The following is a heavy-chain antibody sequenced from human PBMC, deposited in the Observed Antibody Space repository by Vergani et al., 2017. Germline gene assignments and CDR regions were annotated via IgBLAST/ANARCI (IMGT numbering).Heavy chain of an antibody. CDR2: IHPIGDST. CDR3: ASGGYNDALDL. J-gene: IGHJ3*01. V-gene: IGHV1-46*03. Sequence: QVHLVQSAAEVKRPGASVKVSCTTSGNTFITYYTHWVRQAPGQGLEWMGEIHPIGDSTSYAQQFEGRITMTRDTSTSTVYMELSSLRSEDTAVYFCASGGYNDALDLGGQGTMVTVSS. D-gene: IGHD2-15*01. CDR1: GNTFITYY.